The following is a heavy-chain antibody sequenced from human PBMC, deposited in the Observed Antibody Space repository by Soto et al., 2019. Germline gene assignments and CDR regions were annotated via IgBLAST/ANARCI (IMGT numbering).Heavy chain of an antibody. CDR3: VREDTGSFDY. J-gene: IGHJ4*02. CDR2: ILYDGSNK. CDR1: GFTFSRYA. Sequence: GGSLRLSCAASGFTFSRYAMHWVRQAPGKGLEWVAGILYDGSNKYYADSVKGRFIIPRDNSKNTVYLEMSSLRVEDTAVYYCVREDTGSFDYWVREPWSPSPQ. D-gene: IGHD2-8*02. V-gene: IGHV3-30-3*01.